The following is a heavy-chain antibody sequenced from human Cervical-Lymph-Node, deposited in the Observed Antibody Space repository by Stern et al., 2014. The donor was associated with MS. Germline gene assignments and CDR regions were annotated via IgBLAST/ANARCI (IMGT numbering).Heavy chain of an antibody. CDR3: ARGGRGVGLEY. CDR2: VSYDGTQR. V-gene: IGHV3-30-3*01. J-gene: IGHJ4*02. D-gene: IGHD3-10*01. CDR1: GFTFSTYA. Sequence: VQLVESGGGVAQPGRSLSLSCVASGFTFSTYAMHWVRQAPGKGLEWVAFVSYDGTQRNSTDSVKARFTISRDNSKNTLYLHMNSLRDEDTAVYFCARGGRGVGLEYWGQGALVTVSS.